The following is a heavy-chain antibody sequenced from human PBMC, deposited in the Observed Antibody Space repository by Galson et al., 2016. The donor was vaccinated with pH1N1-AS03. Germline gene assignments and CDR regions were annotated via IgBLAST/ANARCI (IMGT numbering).Heavy chain of an antibody. CDR1: GSIFTSYW. V-gene: IGHV5-51*01. D-gene: IGHD5-24*01. J-gene: IGHJ4*02. CDR3: PRQVRDGYNDYFDY. CDR2: IYPGDSDT. Sequence: QSGAEVKKPGESLKISCKTSGSIFTSYWVAWVRHIPGKGLEWMGIIYPGDSDTRYSPSFQGQVTISADRSINTAYLQWSSLMAWDTAIYYCPRQVRDGYNDYFDYWGQGILVTVSS.